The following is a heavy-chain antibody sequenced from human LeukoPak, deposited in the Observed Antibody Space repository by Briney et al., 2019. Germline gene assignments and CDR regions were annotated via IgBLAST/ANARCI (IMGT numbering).Heavy chain of an antibody. V-gene: IGHV4-39*07. Sequence: PSETLSLTCTVSGGSISSGGYYWSWIRQPPGKGLEWIGEINHSGSTNYNPSLKSRVTISVDTSKNQFSLKLSSVTAVDTAVYYCARHFDYYGSGSYYNELPYFDYWGQGTLVTVSS. CDR3: ARHFDYYGSGSYYNELPYFDY. D-gene: IGHD3-10*01. CDR2: INHSGST. J-gene: IGHJ4*02. CDR1: GGSISSGGYY.